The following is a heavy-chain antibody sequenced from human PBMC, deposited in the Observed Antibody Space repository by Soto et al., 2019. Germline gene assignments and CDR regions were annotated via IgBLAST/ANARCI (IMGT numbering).Heavy chain of an antibody. D-gene: IGHD3-10*01. V-gene: IGHV4-30-2*01. CDR2: IYHSGST. J-gene: IGHJ5*02. Sequence: SETLSLTCAVSGGSISSGGYSRSWIRQPPGKGLEWIGYIYHSGSTYYNPSLKSRVTISVDRSKNQFSLKLSSVTAADTAVYYCAREYYGSGSSGARDGWFDPWGQGTLVTVSS. CDR3: AREYYGSGSSGARDGWFDP. CDR1: GGSISSGGYS.